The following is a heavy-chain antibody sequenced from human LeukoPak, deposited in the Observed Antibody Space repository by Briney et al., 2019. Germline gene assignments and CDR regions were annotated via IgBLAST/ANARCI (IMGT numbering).Heavy chain of an antibody. D-gene: IGHD5-18*01. V-gene: IGHV3-53*01. CDR1: GFTVSSNY. CDR2: IYSGGST. J-gene: IGHJ4*02. CDR3: ASARGSNYGSLGD. Sequence: GALRLSCAASGFTVSSNYMSWVRQAPGKGLEWVSVIYSGGSTFYADSVKGRFSISRDNSKNTLYLQMNSLRAEDTAVYYCASARGSNYGSLGDRGQGTLVTVSS.